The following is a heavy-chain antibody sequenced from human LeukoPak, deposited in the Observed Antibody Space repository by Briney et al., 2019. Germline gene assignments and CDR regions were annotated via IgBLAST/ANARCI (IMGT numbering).Heavy chain of an antibody. CDR2: IRYDGSNK. CDR1: GFTFSSYG. CDR3: AKDAYSSSPPGDDY. J-gene: IGHJ4*02. Sequence: PGGSLRLSCAASGFTFSSYGMHWVRQAPGKGLEWVAFIRYDGSNKYYADSVKGRFTISRDNSKNTLYLQMNSLRAEDTAVYYCAKDAYSSSPPGDDYWGQGTLVTVSS. V-gene: IGHV3-30*02. D-gene: IGHD6-6*01.